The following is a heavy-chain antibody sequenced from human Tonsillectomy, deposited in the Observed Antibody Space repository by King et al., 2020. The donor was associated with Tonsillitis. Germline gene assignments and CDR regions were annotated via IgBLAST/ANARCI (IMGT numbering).Heavy chain of an antibody. CDR3: ARDRPTVVTHRLDV. CDR1: GFTFSHFA. V-gene: IGHV3-30*01. Sequence: VQLVESGGGVVQPGRSLRLSFGASGFTFSHFAMHWVRLAPGKGLEGVALISFDGGYSYYADSVKGRFTLSRDNSNNTLYLQINSLRVEDTAVYYCARDRPTVVTHRLDVWGKGTTVTVSS. D-gene: IGHD4-23*01. CDR2: ISFDGGYS. J-gene: IGHJ6*04.